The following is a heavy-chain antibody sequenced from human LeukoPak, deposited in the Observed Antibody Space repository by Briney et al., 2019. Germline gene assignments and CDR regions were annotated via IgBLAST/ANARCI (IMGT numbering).Heavy chain of an antibody. Sequence: GESLKISCKGSGYSFTSYWIGWVRQMPGKGLEWMGIIYPGDSDTRYSPSFQGQVTISADKSISTAYLQWSSLKASDTAMYYCARGDSSSYRLDAFDIWGQGTMVTVSS. D-gene: IGHD6-6*01. CDR3: ARGDSSSYRLDAFDI. V-gene: IGHV5-51*01. CDR2: IYPGDSDT. J-gene: IGHJ3*02. CDR1: GYSFTSYW.